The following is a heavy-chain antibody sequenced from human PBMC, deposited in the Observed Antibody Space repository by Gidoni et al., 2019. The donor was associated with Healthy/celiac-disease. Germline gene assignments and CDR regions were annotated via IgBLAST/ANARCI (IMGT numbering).Heavy chain of an antibody. CDR1: GFTFRRYW. Sequence: EVQLVESGGGLVQPGGSLRLSCAASGFTFRRYWMHWVRQAPGKGLVWVSRINSEGSSTSYADSVKGRFTISRDNAKNTLYLQMNSLRAEDTAVYYCARASRSPYYYGSGKYYYYGMDVWGQGTTVTVSS. CDR3: ARASRSPYYYGSGKYYYYGMDV. J-gene: IGHJ6*02. V-gene: IGHV3-74*01. D-gene: IGHD3-10*01. CDR2: INSEGSST.